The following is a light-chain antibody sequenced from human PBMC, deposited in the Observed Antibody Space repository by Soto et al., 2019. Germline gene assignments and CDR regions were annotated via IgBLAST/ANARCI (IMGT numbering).Light chain of an antibody. CDR2: KAS. CDR1: QRLSNW. J-gene: IGKJ2*01. V-gene: IGKV1-5*03. CDR3: QHGLDT. Sequence: DIQMTQSPSTLSASVGDSVTITCRASQRLSNWLAWHQQKPGKAPKLLIYKASTLQGGVPSRFSGSGSGTEFTLTISSLQPDDFATYYCQHGLDTFGPGTKLEIK.